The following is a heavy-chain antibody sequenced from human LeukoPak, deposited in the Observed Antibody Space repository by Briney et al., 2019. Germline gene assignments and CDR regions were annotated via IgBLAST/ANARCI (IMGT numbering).Heavy chain of an antibody. V-gene: IGHV3-48*02. CDR3: ARDRGIVVVTGAYGMDV. CDR1: GFTFSRYW. Sequence: GGSLRLSCEASGFTFSRYWMHWVRQAPGKGLEWVSYISSSSSTIYYADSVKGRFTISRDNAKNSLYLQMNSLRDEDTAVYYCARDRGIVVVTGAYGMDVWGQGTTVTVSS. J-gene: IGHJ6*02. D-gene: IGHD2-21*02. CDR2: ISSSSSTI.